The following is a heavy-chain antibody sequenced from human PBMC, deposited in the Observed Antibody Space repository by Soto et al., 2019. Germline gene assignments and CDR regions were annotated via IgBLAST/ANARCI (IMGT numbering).Heavy chain of an antibody. Sequence: PSQTLSLTCAISGDSVSSNSAAWNWIRQSPSRGLEWLGRTYYRSKWYNDYAVSVKSRITINPDTSKNQFSLQLNSVTPEDTAVYYCARDAYSSGWYGCYYGMDVWGQGTKVTVYS. J-gene: IGHJ6*02. CDR1: GDSVSSNSAA. CDR3: ARDAYSSGWYGCYYGMDV. CDR2: TYYRSKWYN. D-gene: IGHD6-19*01. V-gene: IGHV6-1*01.